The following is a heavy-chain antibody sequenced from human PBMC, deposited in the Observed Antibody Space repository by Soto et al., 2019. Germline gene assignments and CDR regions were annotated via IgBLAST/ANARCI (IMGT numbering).Heavy chain of an antibody. CDR3: ARDFGSTLDY. CDR1: GFTFSSYA. J-gene: IGHJ4*02. D-gene: IGHD3-10*01. Sequence: GSLRLSCAASGFTFSSYAMHWVRQAPGKGLEWVAVISYDGSNKYYADSVKGRFTISRDNSKNTLYLQMNSLRAEDTAVYYCARDFGSTLDYWGQGTLVTVSS. CDR2: ISYDGSNK. V-gene: IGHV3-30-3*01.